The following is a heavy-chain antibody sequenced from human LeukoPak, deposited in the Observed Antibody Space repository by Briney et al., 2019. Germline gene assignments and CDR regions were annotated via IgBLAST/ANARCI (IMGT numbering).Heavy chain of an antibody. J-gene: IGHJ4*02. Sequence: GSLGLSFPASGFPFNNYAMGWVRPAPGKGLEWVSSIFCSGGSTYYADSVKGRFTISRDNSKNTLYLQMNSLRAEDTAVYYCAKVETAAAATLRGFDYWGQGTLVTVSS. CDR1: GFPFNNYA. CDR3: AKVETAAAATLRGFDY. D-gene: IGHD6-13*01. CDR2: IFCSGGST. V-gene: IGHV3-23*01.